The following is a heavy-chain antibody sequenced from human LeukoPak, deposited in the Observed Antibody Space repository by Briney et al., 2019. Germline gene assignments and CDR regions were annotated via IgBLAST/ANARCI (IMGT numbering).Heavy chain of an antibody. CDR2: IYYSGST. V-gene: IGHV4-59*08. J-gene: IGHJ6*02. Sequence: SETLSLTCTASGGSISSYYWSWIRQPTGKGLEWIGYIYYSGSTNYNPSLKSRVTISVDTSKNQFSLKLSSVIAADTAVYYCARHSSGWFYGMDVWGQGTTVTVSS. CDR3: ARHSSGWFYGMDV. D-gene: IGHD6-19*01. CDR1: GGSISSYY.